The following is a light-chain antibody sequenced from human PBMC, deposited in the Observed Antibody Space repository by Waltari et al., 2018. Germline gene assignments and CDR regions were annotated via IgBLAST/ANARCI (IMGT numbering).Light chain of an antibody. Sequence: IVMTQSPAILSVSPGEGATLSCRASQSVDTFLAWYQQIRGRAPRLLIWEASTRATGIPARFSGSGSGTEFTLTISSLQSEDFAVYYCQQYKQWPLTFGGGTRVDIK. CDR1: QSVDTF. CDR2: EAS. CDR3: QQYKQWPLT. V-gene: IGKV3-15*01. J-gene: IGKJ4*01.